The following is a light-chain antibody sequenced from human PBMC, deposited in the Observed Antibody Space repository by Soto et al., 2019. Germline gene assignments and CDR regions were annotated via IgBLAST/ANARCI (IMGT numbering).Light chain of an antibody. CDR3: QQYYSNPFT. Sequence: DIVMTQSPDSLAVSPGERATINCKSSQSVLSSSNNKNSLAWYQQKPGQPPKLLIYWASTRESGAPDRFSGSGSGTDFTLTISSLQAEDVAVYYCQQYYSNPFTFGPGTKVDIK. V-gene: IGKV4-1*01. CDR2: WAS. CDR1: QSVLSSSNNKNS. J-gene: IGKJ3*01.